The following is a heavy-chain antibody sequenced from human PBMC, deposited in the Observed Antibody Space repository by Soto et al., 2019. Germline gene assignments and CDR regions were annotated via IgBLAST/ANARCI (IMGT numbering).Heavy chain of an antibody. V-gene: IGHV3-23*01. J-gene: IGHJ4*02. CDR1: GFTFINYA. CDR2: ISDTGGDS. D-gene: IGHD1-1*01. CDR3: VRDLYRSATMPCLDH. Sequence: PGWSLRLSCEASGFTFINYAMSSVRHAPGKGLEWVASISDTGGDSYDADSMDGRFTISRDNSKNTLYLQNNSLRAEDTGVYYCVRDLYRSATMPCLDHWGQVPLVTVSS.